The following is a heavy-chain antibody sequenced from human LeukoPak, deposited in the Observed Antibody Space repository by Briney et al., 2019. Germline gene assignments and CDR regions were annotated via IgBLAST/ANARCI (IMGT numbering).Heavy chain of an antibody. D-gene: IGHD4-17*01. CDR1: GFTFSSYA. CDR3: AKDYSDYGDYGPGGDAFDI. Sequence: PGGSLRLSCAASGFTFSSYAMSWVRQAPGKGLEWVSAISGSGGSTYYADSVKGRFTISRDNSKNTLYLQMNSLRAEGTAVYYCAKDYSDYGDYGPGGDAFDIWGQGTMVTVSS. V-gene: IGHV3-23*01. J-gene: IGHJ3*02. CDR2: ISGSGGST.